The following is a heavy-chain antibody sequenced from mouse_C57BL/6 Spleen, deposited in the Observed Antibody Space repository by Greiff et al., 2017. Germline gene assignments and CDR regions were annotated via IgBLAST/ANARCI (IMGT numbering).Heavy chain of an antibody. D-gene: IGHD2-3*01. CDR1: GYTFTSYW. J-gene: IGHJ1*03. CDR2: INPSNGGT. Sequence: QVQLQQPGTELVKPGASVKLSCKASGYTFTSYWMHWVKQRPGQGLEWIGNINPSNGGTNYNEKFKSKATLTVDKPSSTAYMQLSSLTSEDSAVYYCARDDGYYGGYFDVWGTGTTVTVSS. V-gene: IGHV1-53*01. CDR3: ARDDGYYGGYFDV.